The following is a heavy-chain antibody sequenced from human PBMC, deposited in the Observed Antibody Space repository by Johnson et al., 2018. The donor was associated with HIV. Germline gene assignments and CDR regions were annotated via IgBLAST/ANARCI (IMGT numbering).Heavy chain of an antibody. V-gene: IGHV3-66*01. CDR3: TKHRPPTTVGAVDAFDI. J-gene: IGHJ3*02. D-gene: IGHD4-23*01. CDR2: IYSDGGT. Sequence: EVQLVESGGGLVQPGGSLRLSCAASGLTVSGNYMNWVRQAPGKGLEWVSVIYSDGGTYYADSVQGRFTLSRDNSQNTLYLQMNSLRAEDTAVYYCTKHRPPTTVGAVDAFDIWGQGTMVTVSS. CDR1: GLTVSGNY.